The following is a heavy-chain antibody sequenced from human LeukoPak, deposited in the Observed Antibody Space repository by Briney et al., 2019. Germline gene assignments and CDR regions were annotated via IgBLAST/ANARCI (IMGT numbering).Heavy chain of an antibody. V-gene: IGHV2-5*01. CDR3: AHRPPYYDILTGSFDY. D-gene: IGHD3-9*01. J-gene: IGHJ4*02. Sequence: SGPTLVKPTQNLTLTCTFSGFSLSTSGVGVGWIRQPPGKALEWLALIYWNDDKRYSPSLKSRLTITKDTSKNQVVLTMTNMDPVDTATYYCAHRPPYYDILTGSFDYWGQGTLVTVSS. CDR1: GFSLSTSGVG. CDR2: IYWNDDK.